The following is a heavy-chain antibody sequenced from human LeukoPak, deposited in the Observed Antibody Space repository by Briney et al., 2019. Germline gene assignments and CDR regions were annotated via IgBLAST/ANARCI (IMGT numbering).Heavy chain of an antibody. CDR1: GFTFSSYW. V-gene: IGHV3-7*04. J-gene: IGHJ4*02. CDR2: INQDGSAE. CDR3: ARDTSRNDLDY. Sequence: PGGSLRLSCTVGGFTFSSYWMNWVRQAPGKGLEWVANINQDGSAEYYVDSVKGRFTISRDNAKNSLYLQMNSLGAEDTAVYYCARDTSRNDLDYWGQGTLVTVSS. D-gene: IGHD1-1*01.